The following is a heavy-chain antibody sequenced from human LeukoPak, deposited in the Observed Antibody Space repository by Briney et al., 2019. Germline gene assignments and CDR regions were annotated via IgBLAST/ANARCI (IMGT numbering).Heavy chain of an antibody. V-gene: IGHV3-48*03. J-gene: IGHJ3*02. Sequence: AGGSLRLSCAASGFTFSSYEMNWVRQAPGKGLEWVSYISSGSTIYYADSVEGRFTISRDNSKNTLYLQMNSLRAEDTAIYYCAKDGSSGIAATADAFDIWGQGTMVTVSS. CDR1: GFTFSSYE. D-gene: IGHD6-13*01. CDR3: AKDGSSGIAATADAFDI. CDR2: ISSGSTI.